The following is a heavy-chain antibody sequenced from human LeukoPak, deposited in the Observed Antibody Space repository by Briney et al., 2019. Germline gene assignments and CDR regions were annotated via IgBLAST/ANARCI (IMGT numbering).Heavy chain of an antibody. Sequence: GGSLRLSCAASGFTFSNYAMAWVRQAPGKGLEWVSGIRGSGGTPYYADSVKGRFTISRDNSKNTLYLQMNSLRAEDTAAYYCAKAVGYSGYQSFDYWGQGTLVTVSS. V-gene: IGHV3-23*01. CDR1: GFTFSNYA. J-gene: IGHJ4*02. D-gene: IGHD5-12*01. CDR3: AKAVGYSGYQSFDY. CDR2: IRGSGGTP.